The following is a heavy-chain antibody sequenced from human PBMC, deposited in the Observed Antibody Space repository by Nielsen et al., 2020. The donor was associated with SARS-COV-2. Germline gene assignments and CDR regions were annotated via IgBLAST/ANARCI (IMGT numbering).Heavy chain of an antibody. J-gene: IGHJ3*01. CDR1: GDSIGSYY. V-gene: IGHV4-59*12. CDR3: ASSGYLAYDAFNV. CDR2: TYHSGST. Sequence: GSLRLSCTVSGDSIGSYYWNWIRQPPGKGLEWIGFTYHSGSTNYNPSLKSRVTISVDRSKNQFSLKLNSVTAADTAVYYCASSGYLAYDAFNVWGQGTMVTVSS. D-gene: IGHD3-22*01.